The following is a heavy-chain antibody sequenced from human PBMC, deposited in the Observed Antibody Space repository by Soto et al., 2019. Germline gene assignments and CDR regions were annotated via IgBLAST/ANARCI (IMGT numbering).Heavy chain of an antibody. CDR1: GGSISSYY. D-gene: IGHD4-17*01. V-gene: IGHV4-59*01. CDR3: AREHDYLIDY. J-gene: IGHJ4*02. CDR2: IYYSGST. Sequence: SETLSLTCTVSGGSISSYYWSWIRQPPGKGLEWIGYIYYSGSTNYNPSLKSRVTISVDTSKNQFSLKLSSVTAADTAVYYCAREHDYLIDYWGQGTLVTVSS.